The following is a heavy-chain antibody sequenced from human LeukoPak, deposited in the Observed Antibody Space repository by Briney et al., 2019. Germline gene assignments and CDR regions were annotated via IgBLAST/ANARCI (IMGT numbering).Heavy chain of an antibody. Sequence: PGRSLRLSCAASGFTFSSYAMHWVRQAPGEGLEWVAVISYDGSNKYYADSVKGRFTIPRDNSKDTLYLQMNSLRAEDTAVYYCARDPSSSRARYGMDVWGKGTTVTVSS. CDR2: ISYDGSNK. CDR3: ARDPSSSRARYGMDV. J-gene: IGHJ6*04. V-gene: IGHV3-30*04. D-gene: IGHD6-13*01. CDR1: GFTFSSYA.